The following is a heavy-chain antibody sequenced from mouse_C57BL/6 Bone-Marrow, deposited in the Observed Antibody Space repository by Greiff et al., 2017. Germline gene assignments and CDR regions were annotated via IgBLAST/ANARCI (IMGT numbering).Heavy chain of an antibody. J-gene: IGHJ2*01. Sequence: EVQLQESGAELVKPGASVKLSCTASGFNIKDYYMHWVKQRTEQGLEWIGRIDPEDGEPKYAPKFQGKATITADTSSNTAYLQLSSLTSEDTAVYYCAQLGQGDFDYWGQGTTLTVSS. CDR1: GFNIKDYY. CDR2: IDPEDGEP. CDR3: AQLGQGDFDY. V-gene: IGHV14-2*01. D-gene: IGHD4-1*02.